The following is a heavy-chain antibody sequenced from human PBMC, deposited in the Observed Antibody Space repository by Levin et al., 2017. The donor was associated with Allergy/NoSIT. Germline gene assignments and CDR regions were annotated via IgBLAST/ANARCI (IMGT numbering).Heavy chain of an antibody. D-gene: IGHD3-16*02. CDR1: GGSISSGDYY. CDR2: IYYSGST. J-gene: IGHJ4*02. Sequence: SQTLSLTCTVSGGSISSGDYYWSWIRQPPGKGLEWIGYIYYSGSTYYNPSLKSRVTISVDTSKNQFSLKLSSVTAADTAVYYCARCYYDYVWGSYRPRGFDYWGQGTLVTVSS. CDR3: ARCYYDYVWGSYRPRGFDY. V-gene: IGHV4-30-4*01.